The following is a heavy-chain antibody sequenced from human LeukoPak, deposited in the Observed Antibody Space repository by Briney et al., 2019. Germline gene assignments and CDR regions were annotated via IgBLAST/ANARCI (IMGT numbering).Heavy chain of an antibody. Sequence: GGSLRLSCAASGFTFSNYAMSWVRQAPGKGLEWVSVISGNGGGTLYADSVKGRFTISRDNSKTTLSLQMNSLRAEDTAVYYCAKSMATVTRGYYYYGMDVWGKGTTATVSS. CDR1: GFTFSNYA. V-gene: IGHV3-23*01. J-gene: IGHJ6*04. D-gene: IGHD4-17*01. CDR3: AKSMATVTRGYYYYGMDV. CDR2: ISGNGGGT.